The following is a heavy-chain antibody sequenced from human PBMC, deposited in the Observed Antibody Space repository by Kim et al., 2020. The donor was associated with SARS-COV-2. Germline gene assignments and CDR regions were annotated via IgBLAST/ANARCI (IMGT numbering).Heavy chain of an antibody. D-gene: IGHD3-9*01. V-gene: IGHV3-23*01. Sequence: GGSLRLSCAASGFTFSDYAMNWVRQAPGKGPEWVSSISSSRLRSTYYADSVKGRFIISRDNSKNVSYLEMNSLRADDTAVYFCARGLAHVWGLGTLVIVSS. J-gene: IGHJ4*02. CDR3: ARGLAHV. CDR2: ISSSRLRST. CDR1: GFTFSDYA.